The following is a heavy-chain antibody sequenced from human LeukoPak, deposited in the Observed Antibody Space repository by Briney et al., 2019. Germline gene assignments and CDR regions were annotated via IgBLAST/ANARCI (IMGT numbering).Heavy chain of an antibody. Sequence: GGSLRLSCEASGFSFPYGMSWVRQAPGKGLEWVSGITNSGENTYYADSVKGRFTISRDNSKNTLYLQMNSLRAEDTAVYYCAKTPVSGYYLFFDYWGQGTLVTVSS. CDR3: AKTPVSGYYLFFDY. J-gene: IGHJ4*02. D-gene: IGHD3-22*01. CDR2: ITNSGENT. V-gene: IGHV3-23*01. CDR1: GFSFPYG.